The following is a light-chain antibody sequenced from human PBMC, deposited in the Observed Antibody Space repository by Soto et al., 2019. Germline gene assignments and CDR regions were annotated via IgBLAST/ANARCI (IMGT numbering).Light chain of an antibody. J-gene: IGKJ5*01. CDR1: HIVSSN. Sequence: EIVLTQSPDTLSVSPGERATLSCRASHIVSSNLAWYQHKAGQAPRLLIYGASTRATGIPARFSGSGSGTDFTLTINSLEPDDFAVYYCQQRDSWPITFGQGTRLEIK. V-gene: IGKV3-15*01. CDR3: QQRDSWPIT. CDR2: GAS.